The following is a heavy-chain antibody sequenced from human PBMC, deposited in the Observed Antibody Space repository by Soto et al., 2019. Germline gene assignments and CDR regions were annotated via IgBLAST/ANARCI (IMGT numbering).Heavy chain of an antibody. J-gene: IGHJ4*02. CDR3: AREYCSGGSCYHYFDY. CDR1: GFTFSSYG. CDR2: IWYDGSNK. V-gene: IGHV3-33*01. D-gene: IGHD2-15*01. Sequence: QVQLVESGGGVVQPGRSLRLSCAASGFTFSSYGMHWVRQAPGKGLELVAVIWYDGSNKYYADSVKGRFTVSRDNSKNTLYLQMNSLRAEDTAVYYCAREYCSGGSCYHYFDYCGQGTLVTVSS.